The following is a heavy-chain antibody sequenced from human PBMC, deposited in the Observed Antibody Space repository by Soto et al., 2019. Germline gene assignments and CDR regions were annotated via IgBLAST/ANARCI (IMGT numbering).Heavy chain of an antibody. V-gene: IGHV4-39*01. D-gene: IGHD3-22*01. J-gene: IGHJ4*02. CDR2: IYYSGST. CDR3: ARHSAKEVVITTSYYFDY. Sequence: QLQLQESGPGLVKPSETLSLTCTVSGGSISSSSYYWGWIRQPPGKGLEWIGSIYYSGSTYYNPSLKSRVTISVDTSKNQFSLKLSSVTAADTAVYYCARHSAKEVVITTSYYFDYWGQGTLVTVSS. CDR1: GGSISSSSYY.